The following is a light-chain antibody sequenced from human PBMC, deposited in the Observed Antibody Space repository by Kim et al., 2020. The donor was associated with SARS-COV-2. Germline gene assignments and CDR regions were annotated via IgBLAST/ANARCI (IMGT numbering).Light chain of an antibody. J-gene: IGLJ3*02. CDR3: NSYAGNNVLV. CDR2: EVT. CDR1: CSDVGGCSY. V-gene: IGLV2-8*01. Sequence: GRSVTISCARTCSDVGGCSYVSWYQHHPGKAPKLMIYEVTTRPSGVPDRFSGSKSGNTASLTVSGLQAEDEADDYCNSYAGNNVLVFGGGTQLTVL.